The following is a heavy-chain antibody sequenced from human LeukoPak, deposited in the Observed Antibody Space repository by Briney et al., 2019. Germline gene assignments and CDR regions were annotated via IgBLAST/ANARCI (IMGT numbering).Heavy chain of an antibody. V-gene: IGHV7-4-1*02. Sequence: GASVRVSCKASGYTFTDYYIHWVRQAPGQGLEWMGWINTNTGNPTYAQGFTGRFVFSLDTSVSTAYLQISSLKAEDTAVYYCARDQPVTIFGVVTKFDYWGQGTLVTVSS. CDR1: GYTFTDYY. CDR3: ARDQPVTIFGVVTKFDY. D-gene: IGHD3-3*01. CDR2: INTNTGNP. J-gene: IGHJ4*02.